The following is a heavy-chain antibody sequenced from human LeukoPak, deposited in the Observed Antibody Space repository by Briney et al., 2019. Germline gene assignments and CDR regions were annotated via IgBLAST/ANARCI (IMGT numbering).Heavy chain of an antibody. CDR3: ATEAGHSSSRNSEYYFDY. Sequence: ASVKVSCKASGYTFTGYYIHWVRQAPGQGLEWMGWINPNSGGTNYAQKFLGRVTMTGDTSISTAYMELSRLTSADTAVYYCATEAGHSSSRNSEYYFDYWGQGTLVTVSS. V-gene: IGHV1-2*02. D-gene: IGHD6-6*01. CDR2: INPNSGGT. J-gene: IGHJ4*02. CDR1: GYTFTGYY.